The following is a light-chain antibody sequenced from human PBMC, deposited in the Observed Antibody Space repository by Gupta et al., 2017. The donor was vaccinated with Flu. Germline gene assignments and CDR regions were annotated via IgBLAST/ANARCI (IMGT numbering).Light chain of an antibody. V-gene: IGLV2-14*01. CDR2: EVT. CDR1: SRDVGGYNY. CDR3: GSDTTSSTWV. Sequence: QSALPQPASVSASPVQSITISCTGTSRDVGGYNYVSWYQQHPGKAPKLMFYEVTKRPAVVASCFAASKAGKTASLTISGRQEEEDDDYCCGSDTTSSTWVFGGGTRLTVL. J-gene: IGLJ3*02.